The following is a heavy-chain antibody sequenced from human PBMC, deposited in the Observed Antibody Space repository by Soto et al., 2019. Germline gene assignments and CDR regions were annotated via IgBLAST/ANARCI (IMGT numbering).Heavy chain of an antibody. V-gene: IGHV4-59*01. CDR3: ARLGGVAARTFDY. D-gene: IGHD6-6*01. CDR2: IYYSGRT. J-gene: IGHJ4*01. CDR1: GGSINDFY. Sequence: PSETLSLTCTVSGGSINDFYWSWIRQPPGKGLEWIGYIYYSGRTDYNPSLRSRVTISVDPSKTQFSLNLRSVNTADTAVYYCARLGGVAARTFDYWGHGTLVTASS.